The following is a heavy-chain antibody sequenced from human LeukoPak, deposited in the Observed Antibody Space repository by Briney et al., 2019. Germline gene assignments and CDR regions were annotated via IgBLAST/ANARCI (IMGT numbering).Heavy chain of an antibody. V-gene: IGHV4-59*01. D-gene: IGHD5-18*01. Sequence: PSETLSLTCTVSGGSISSYYWSWIRQPPGKGLEWIGYIYYSGSTNYSPSLKSRVTISVDTSKNQFSLKLSSVTAADTAVYYCARVVGDTAMVTDYYYGMDVWGQGTTVTVSS. CDR1: GGSISSYY. CDR2: IYYSGST. J-gene: IGHJ6*02. CDR3: ARVVGDTAMVTDYYYGMDV.